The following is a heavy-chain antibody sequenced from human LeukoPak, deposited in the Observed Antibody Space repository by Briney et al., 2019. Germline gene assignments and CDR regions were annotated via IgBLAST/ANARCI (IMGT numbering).Heavy chain of an antibody. V-gene: IGHV3-30*04. D-gene: IGHD2-15*01. Sequence: GGSLRLSCVASGFTFTGHSMHWVRQAPGKGLEWVAVVAHDEKTIFYADSLKGRFTVSRDNSKNTVYLQMNRLTDEDTAVYYCAREKQSGRTPFDYWGQGSLVTVSS. CDR2: VAHDEKTI. CDR3: AREKQSGRTPFDY. CDR1: GFTFTGHS. J-gene: IGHJ4*02.